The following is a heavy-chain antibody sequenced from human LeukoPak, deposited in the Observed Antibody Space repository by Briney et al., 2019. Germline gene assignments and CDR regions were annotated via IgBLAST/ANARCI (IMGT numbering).Heavy chain of an antibody. CDR3: ARTYGSSGLGYFDL. V-gene: IGHV4-59*01. Sequence: SETLSLTCTVSGGSISSYYWSWIRQPPGKGLEWIGYIYYSGSTNYNPSLKSRVTISVDTSKDQFSLKLSSVTAADTAVYYCARTYGSSGLGYFDLWGRGTLVTVSS. J-gene: IGHJ2*01. CDR2: IYYSGST. CDR1: GGSISSYY. D-gene: IGHD6-13*01.